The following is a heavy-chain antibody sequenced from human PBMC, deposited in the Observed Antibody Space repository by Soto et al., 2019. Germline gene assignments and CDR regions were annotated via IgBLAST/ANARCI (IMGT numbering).Heavy chain of an antibody. CDR1: GFTFSSYS. Sequence: EVQLVESGGGLVKPGGSLRFSCAASGFTFSSYSMNWVRQAPGKGLEWVSSISSSSSYIYYADSVKGRFTISRDNAKNSLYLQMNSLRAEDTAVYYCAREPDYCSSTSCYVDYWGQGTLVTVSS. CDR3: AREPDYCSSTSCYVDY. J-gene: IGHJ4*02. D-gene: IGHD2-2*01. V-gene: IGHV3-21*01. CDR2: ISSSSSYI.